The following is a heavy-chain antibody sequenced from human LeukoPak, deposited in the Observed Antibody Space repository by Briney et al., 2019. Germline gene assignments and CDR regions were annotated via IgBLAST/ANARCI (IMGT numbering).Heavy chain of an antibody. CDR1: GGPISSYY. Sequence: SETLSLTCTVSGGPISSYYWSWIRQPPGKGLEWIGYIYYSGSTNYNPSLKSRVTISVDTSKNQFSLKLSSVTAADTAVYYCAREEYGAFDIWGQGTMVTVSS. D-gene: IGHD2/OR15-2a*01. CDR3: AREEYGAFDI. J-gene: IGHJ3*02. CDR2: IYYSGST. V-gene: IGHV4-59*01.